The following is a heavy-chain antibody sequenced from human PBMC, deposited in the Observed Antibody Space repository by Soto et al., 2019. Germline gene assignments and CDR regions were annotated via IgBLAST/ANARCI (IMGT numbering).Heavy chain of an antibody. CDR1: GFTFSSYG. D-gene: IGHD3-3*01. CDR3: ARDSPPRSITIFGVVPDV. V-gene: IGHV3-33*01. Sequence: QVQLVESGGGVVQPGRSLRLSCAASGFTFSSYGMHWVRQAPGKGLEWVAVIWYDGSNKYYADSVKGRFTISRDNSKKTLYLQMKSLRAEDTAVYYCARDSPPRSITIFGVVPDVWGKGTTVTVSS. J-gene: IGHJ6*04. CDR2: IWYDGSNK.